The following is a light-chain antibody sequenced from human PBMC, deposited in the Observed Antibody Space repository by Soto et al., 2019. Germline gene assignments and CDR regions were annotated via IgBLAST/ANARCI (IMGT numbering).Light chain of an antibody. CDR1: GSNIGNNY. Sequence: QSVLTQPPSVSAASGQKVTISCSGSGSNIGNNYVSWYQQLPGAAPILLIYDNNMRPSGIPDRFSGSKSGTSATLGITGLQTGDEADYFCGTWDASLSSVVFGGGTKLTVL. CDR3: GTWDASLSSVV. J-gene: IGLJ2*01. CDR2: DNN. V-gene: IGLV1-51*01.